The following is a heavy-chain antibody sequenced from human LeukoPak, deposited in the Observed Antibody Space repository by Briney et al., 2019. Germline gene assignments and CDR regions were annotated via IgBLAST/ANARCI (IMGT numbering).Heavy chain of an antibody. Sequence: GGSLRLSCTASGFTFSSYAMSWVRQAPGKGLEWVSANSGSGGSTYYADSVKGRFTIPRDNSKNTLYLQMNSLRAEDTAVYYCAKSIVVVPAAIFDYWGQGTLVTVSS. D-gene: IGHD2-2*01. J-gene: IGHJ4*02. CDR3: AKSIVVVPAAIFDY. CDR2: NSGSGGST. V-gene: IGHV3-23*01. CDR1: GFTFSSYA.